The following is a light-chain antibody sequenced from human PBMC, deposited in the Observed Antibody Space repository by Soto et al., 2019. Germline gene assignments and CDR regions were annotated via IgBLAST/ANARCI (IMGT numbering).Light chain of an antibody. J-gene: IGLJ2*01. Sequence: QLVLTKSPSASASLGASVKLTCTLSSGHSSYAIAWHQQQPEKGPRYLMKLNSDGSHSKGDGIPDRFSGSSSGAERYLTISSLQSEDEADYYCQTWGTGINVVFGGGTKLTVL. CDR2: LNSDGSH. CDR3: QTWGTGINVV. CDR1: SGHSSYA. V-gene: IGLV4-69*01.